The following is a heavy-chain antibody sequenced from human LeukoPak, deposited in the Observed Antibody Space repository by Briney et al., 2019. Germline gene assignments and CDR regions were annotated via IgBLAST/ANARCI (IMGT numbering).Heavy chain of an antibody. D-gene: IGHD2-2*01. CDR2: IYHSGST. CDR1: GYSISSGYY. V-gene: IGHV4-38-2*02. Sequence: SETLSLTCTVSGYSISSGYYWGWIRQPPGKGLEWIGSIYHSGSTYYNPTLKSRVTISVDTSKNQFSLKLSSVTAADTAVYYCARDGGPVVPAAIDYWGQGTLVTVSS. J-gene: IGHJ4*02. CDR3: ARDGGPVVPAAIDY.